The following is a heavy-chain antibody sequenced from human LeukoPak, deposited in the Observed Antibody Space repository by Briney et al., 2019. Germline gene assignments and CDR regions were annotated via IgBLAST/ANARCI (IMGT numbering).Heavy chain of an antibody. CDR1: GFAFNTYA. J-gene: IGHJ4*02. V-gene: IGHV3-33*01. CDR3: AREIFGSGSYPVF. Sequence: GGSLRLSCAASGFAFNTYAMHWVRQAPGQGLEWVALIWHDGSHKFYSNSVRGQFTISTDNSKNTVSLQMNNLRPEDTAVYYCAREIFGSGSYPVFWGQGTLVTVPS. D-gene: IGHD3-10*01. CDR2: IWHDGSHK.